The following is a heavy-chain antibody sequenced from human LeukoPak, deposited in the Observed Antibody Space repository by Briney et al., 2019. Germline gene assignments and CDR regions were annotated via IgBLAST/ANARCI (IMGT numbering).Heavy chain of an antibody. V-gene: IGHV3-23*01. D-gene: IGHD2-2*01. J-gene: IGHJ4*02. CDR2: ISGSGGST. CDR1: GFTFSSYA. Sequence: GGSLRLSCAASGFTFSSYAMSWVRQAPGKGLEWVLAISGSGGSTYYADSVKGRFTISRDNSKNTLYLQMNSLRAEDTAVYYCAKDERYCSSTSCKLSEFDYWGQGTLVTVSS. CDR3: AKDERYCSSTSCKLSEFDY.